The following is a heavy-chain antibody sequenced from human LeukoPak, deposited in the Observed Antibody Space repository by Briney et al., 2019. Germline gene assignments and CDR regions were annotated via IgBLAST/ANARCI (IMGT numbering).Heavy chain of an antibody. CDR2: IRSKANSYAT. Sequence: GGSLRLSCAASGFTFSGSAMHWVRQASGKGLEWVGRIRSKANSYATAYAASVKGRFTISRDDSKNTAYLQMNSLKTEDTAVYYCTRPYYYDSSGYRRDIWGQGTVVTVSS. CDR3: TRPYYYDSSGYRRDI. V-gene: IGHV3-73*01. CDR1: GFTFSGSA. D-gene: IGHD3-22*01. J-gene: IGHJ3*02.